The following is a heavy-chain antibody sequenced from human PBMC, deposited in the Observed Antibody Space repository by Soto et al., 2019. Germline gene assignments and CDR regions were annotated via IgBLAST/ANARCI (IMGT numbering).Heavy chain of an antibody. CDR3: AKSQWAGGGGYFEY. CDR2: ISGDGYST. V-gene: IGHV3-23*01. D-gene: IGHD6-19*01. CDR1: GFTFSSYA. Sequence: EVQLLESGGGLVQPGGPLRLSCAASGFTFSSYAMSWVRQAPGKGLEWVSSISGDGYSTHYADSVKGRFTISRDNSKNTLFLQMKGLRAEDTAVYSCAKSQWAGGGGYFEYWGQGTLVPVSS. J-gene: IGHJ4*02.